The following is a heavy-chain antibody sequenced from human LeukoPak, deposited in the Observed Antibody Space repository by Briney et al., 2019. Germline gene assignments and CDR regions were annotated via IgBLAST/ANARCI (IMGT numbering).Heavy chain of an antibody. J-gene: IGHJ3*02. CDR3: ARGSGYCSSTSCYGMGAFDI. V-gene: IGHV4-34*01. CDR1: GGSFSGYY. CDR2: INHSGST. Sequence: PSETLSLTCAVYGGSFSGYYWSWIRQPPGKGLEWIGEINHSGSTNYNPSLKSRVTISVDTSKNQFSLKQSSVTAADTAVYYCARGSGYCSSTSCYGMGAFDIWGQGTMVTVSS. D-gene: IGHD2-2*01.